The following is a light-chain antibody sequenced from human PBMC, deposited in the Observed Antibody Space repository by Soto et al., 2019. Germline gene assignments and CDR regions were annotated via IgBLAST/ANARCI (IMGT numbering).Light chain of an antibody. J-gene: IGKJ1*01. CDR3: QQYNNWPQT. CDR2: DAS. Sequence: ETMMTQSQDTLSVSLGERATLSCRASQSLRSSLAWYQQKPGQAPRLLIYDASTRATGIPARFSGSGSGTVFTLTISGLQSEDFAVYYCQQYNNWPQTFGQGTKVEIK. V-gene: IGKV3-15*01. CDR1: QSLRSS.